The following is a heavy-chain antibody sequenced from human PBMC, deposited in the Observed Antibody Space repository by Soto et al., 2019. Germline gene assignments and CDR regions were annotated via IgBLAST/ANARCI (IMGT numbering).Heavy chain of an antibody. CDR3: AREELAAAGDY. J-gene: IGHJ4*02. CDR2: ISAYNGNT. D-gene: IGHD6-13*01. V-gene: IGHV1-18*01. Sequence: AAVKVSCKASGYTYTSYGISGVGQAPGQGVEGMGWISAYNGNTNYAQKFQGRVTMTTDTSTSTAYMELRSLRSDDTAVYYCAREELAAAGDYWGQGTLVTVSS. CDR1: GYTYTSYG.